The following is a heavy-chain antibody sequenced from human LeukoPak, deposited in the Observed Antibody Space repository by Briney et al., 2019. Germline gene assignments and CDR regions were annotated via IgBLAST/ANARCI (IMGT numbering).Heavy chain of an antibody. Sequence: GGSLRLSCAASGFTFDNYGMSWVRQVPGKGLEWVSSINANGGSTAYADSVRGRFTISRDNAKNSLYLQMNSLRAEDTAVYYCARSSIAYYYMHVWGKGTTVTISS. CDR2: INANGGST. V-gene: IGHV3-20*04. CDR3: ARSSIAYYYMHV. J-gene: IGHJ6*03. CDR1: GFTFDNYG. D-gene: IGHD3-16*02.